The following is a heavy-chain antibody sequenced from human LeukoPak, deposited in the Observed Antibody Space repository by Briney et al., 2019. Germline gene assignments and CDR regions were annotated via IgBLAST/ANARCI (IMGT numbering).Heavy chain of an antibody. CDR2: IYPGDSDT. CDR1: GYSFTSYW. V-gene: IGHV5-51*01. J-gene: IGHJ6*03. Sequence: GESLKISCKGSGYSFTSYWIGWVRQMPGKGLEWMGIIYPGDSDTRYSPSFQGQVTISADKSISTAYLQWSSLKASDTAMYYCARHYYDGSGSPYYMDVWGKGTTVTVSS. D-gene: IGHD3-22*01. CDR3: ARHYYDGSGSPYYMDV.